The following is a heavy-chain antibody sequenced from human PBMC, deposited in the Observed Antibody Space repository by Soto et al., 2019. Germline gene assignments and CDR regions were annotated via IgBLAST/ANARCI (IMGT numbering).Heavy chain of an antibody. J-gene: IGHJ6*02. CDR2: ISSRSDI. Sequence: GGSLRLSCVGSGFTFSTYSINWVRQAPGKGLEWVSSISSRSDIYYADSVKGRFTISRDNAKNSVSLQMNSLRAEDTAVYYCAREYNAWTLAYGLDVWGQATAVTVS. CDR3: AREYNAWTLAYGLDV. CDR1: GFTFSTYS. V-gene: IGHV3-21*01. D-gene: IGHD1-1*01.